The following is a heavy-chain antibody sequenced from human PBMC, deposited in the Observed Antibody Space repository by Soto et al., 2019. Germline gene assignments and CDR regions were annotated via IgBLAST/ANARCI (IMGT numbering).Heavy chain of an antibody. CDR1: GYTFTIYA. CDR2: INAGNGNT. J-gene: IGHJ4*02. V-gene: IGHV1-3*01. Sequence: GASVKVSCKASGYTFTIYAMPWVRQAPGQRPEWMGWINAGNGNTKYSQKFQGRVTITRDTSASTAYMELSSLRSEDTAVYYCARTPGGSSSFVDYWGQGTLVTVSS. D-gene: IGHD6-6*01. CDR3: ARTPGGSSSFVDY.